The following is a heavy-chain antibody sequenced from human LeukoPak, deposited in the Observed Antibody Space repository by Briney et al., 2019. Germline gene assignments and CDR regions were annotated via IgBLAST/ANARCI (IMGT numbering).Heavy chain of an antibody. CDR1: GFTVSGNY. V-gene: IGHV3-53*01. Sequence: GGSLRLSCAVSGFTVSGNYMSWVRQAPGKGLEWVSLIYSGGTTYYADSVKGRFTIFRDNAKNSLFLQMNSLRAEDTAVYYCARGRPLGANFWVYWGQGTLVTVSS. J-gene: IGHJ4*02. CDR2: IYSGGTT. D-gene: IGHD3-16*01. CDR3: ARGRPLGANFWVY.